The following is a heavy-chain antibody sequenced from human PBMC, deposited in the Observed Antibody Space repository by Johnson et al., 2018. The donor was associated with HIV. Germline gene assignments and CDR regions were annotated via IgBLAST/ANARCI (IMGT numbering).Heavy chain of an antibody. CDR2: IYSGGST. V-gene: IGHV3-66*01. CDR1: GFTVSSNY. J-gene: IGHJ3*02. Sequence: VQLVESGGGLVQPGGSLRLSCAASGFTVSSNYMSWVRQAPGKGLEWVSVIYSGGSTYYADSVKGRFTISRDNSKNTLYLQMNSLRAEDTAVYYCARGGSSSWYVSKYDAFDIWGQGTMVTVSS. CDR3: ARGGSSSWYVSKYDAFDI. D-gene: IGHD6-13*01.